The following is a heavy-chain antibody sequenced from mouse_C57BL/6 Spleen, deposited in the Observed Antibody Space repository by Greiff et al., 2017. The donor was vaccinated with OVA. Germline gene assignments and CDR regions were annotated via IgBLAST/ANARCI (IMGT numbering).Heavy chain of an antibody. D-gene: IGHD4-1*01. V-gene: IGHV1-61*01. J-gene: IGHJ1*03. CDR2: IYPSDSET. Sequence: QVQLQQSGAELVRPGSSVKLSCKASGYTFTSYWMDWVKQRPGQGLEWIGNIYPSDSETHYNQKFKDKATLTVDKSSSTAYMKLSSLTSEDSAVYYCARGLGRYFDVWGTGTTVTVSS. CDR3: ARGLGRYFDV. CDR1: GYTFTSYW.